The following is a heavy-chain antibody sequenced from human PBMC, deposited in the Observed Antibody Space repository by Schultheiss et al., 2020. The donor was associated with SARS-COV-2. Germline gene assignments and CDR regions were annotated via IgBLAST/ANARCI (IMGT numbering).Heavy chain of an antibody. Sequence: GGSLRLSCAASGFTFSSYAMSWVRQAPGKGLEWVSAISGSGGNTYYADSVKGRFTISRDNSKNTLYLQMNSLRAEDTAVYYCARGRRGEVPGAIGSYWGQGTLVTVSS. CDR1: GFTFSSYA. V-gene: IGHV3-23*01. D-gene: IGHD2-2*01. J-gene: IGHJ4*02. CDR3: ARGRRGEVPGAIGSY. CDR2: ISGSGGNT.